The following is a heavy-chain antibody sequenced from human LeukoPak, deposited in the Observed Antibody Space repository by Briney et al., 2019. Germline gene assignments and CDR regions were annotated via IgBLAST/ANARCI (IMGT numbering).Heavy chain of an antibody. D-gene: IGHD1-26*01. CDR3: TTVKRGWSYKPREYYYYYMDV. Sequence: PGGSLRLSCAASGFTFSTYNMNWVRQAPGKGLEWVSAITSSSAYVYYADSVRGRFTISRDNAENSLYLQINSLKTEDTAVYYCTTVKRGWSYKPREYYYYYMDVWGKGTTVTVSS. V-gene: IGHV3-21*03. CDR2: ITSSSAYV. J-gene: IGHJ6*03. CDR1: GFTFSTYN.